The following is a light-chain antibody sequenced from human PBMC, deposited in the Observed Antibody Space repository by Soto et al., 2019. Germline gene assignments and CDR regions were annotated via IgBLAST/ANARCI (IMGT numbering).Light chain of an antibody. Sequence: EIVLTQSPGTLSLSPGERATLSCRASQSVSSSYLAWYQQKPGQAPRLLIYGASSRATGIPDRFSGSGSGTDFTLTISRLEPEDFAVYYCQRYGSSPPEITFGGGTKVDIK. V-gene: IGKV3-20*01. J-gene: IGKJ4*01. CDR2: GAS. CDR3: QRYGSSPPEIT. CDR1: QSVSSSY.